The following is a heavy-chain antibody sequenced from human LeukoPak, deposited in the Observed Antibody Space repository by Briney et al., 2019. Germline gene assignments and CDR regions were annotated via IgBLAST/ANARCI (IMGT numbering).Heavy chain of an antibody. V-gene: IGHV3-7*01. J-gene: IGHJ3*02. CDR3: ARVRDTYYPLDAFDI. CDR2: IKQDGSEK. D-gene: IGHD3-10*01. CDR1: GFTFDDYG. Sequence: PGGSLRLSCAASGFTFDDYGMSWVRQAPGKGLEWVANIKQDGSEKYYVDSVKGRFTISRDNAKNSLYLQMNSLRAEDTAVYYCARVRDTYYPLDAFDIWGQGTMVTVSS.